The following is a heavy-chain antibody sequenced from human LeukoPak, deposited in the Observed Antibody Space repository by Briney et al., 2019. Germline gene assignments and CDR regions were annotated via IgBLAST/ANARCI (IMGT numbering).Heavy chain of an antibody. J-gene: IGHJ4*02. CDR3: AKDGRMXSLXWFGELPYYFDY. D-gene: IGHD3-10*01. CDR2: ISASGGRT. Sequence: PGGSLRLSCAASGFTYSSYAMSWVRQAPGKGLEWVSAISASGGRTYYTDSVKGRFTISRDNSKNTLYLQMNSLRAEDTAVYYCAKDGRMXSLXWFGELPYYFDYWGQGTLVPVSS. CDR1: GFTYSSYA. V-gene: IGHV3-23*01.